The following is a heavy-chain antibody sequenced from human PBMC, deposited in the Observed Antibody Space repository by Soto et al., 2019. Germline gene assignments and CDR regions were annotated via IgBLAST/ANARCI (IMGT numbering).Heavy chain of an antibody. Sequence: EVQLVQSGAEVKKPGESLKISCQGSGYSFSDRWIAWVRQTPGRGLEWMGVIYPGDSDTRYSPSFQGQVSISADKSINTAYLQWSSLRASDTAIYYCARRGIAMEYSDYWGRGTLVTVSS. D-gene: IGHD6-19*01. CDR3: ARRGIAMEYSDY. J-gene: IGHJ4*02. CDR1: GYSFSDRW. CDR2: IYPGDSDT. V-gene: IGHV5-51*01.